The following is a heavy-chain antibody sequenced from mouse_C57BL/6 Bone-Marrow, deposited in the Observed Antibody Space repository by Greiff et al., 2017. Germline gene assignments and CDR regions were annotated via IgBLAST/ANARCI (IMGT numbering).Heavy chain of an antibody. CDR3: AIFGAQATRDYAMDY. V-gene: IGHV1-74*01. Sequence: QVQLQQPGAELVKPGASVKVSCKASGSTFPSYWMHWVKQRPGQGLEWIGRIHPSDSDTNYNQKFQGKATLTVDKSSSTAYMQLSSLTSDDSAVYYCAIFGAQATRDYAMDYGGQGTAVTVSS. CDR2: IHPSDSDT. CDR1: GSTFPSYW. J-gene: IGHJ4*01. D-gene: IGHD3-2*02.